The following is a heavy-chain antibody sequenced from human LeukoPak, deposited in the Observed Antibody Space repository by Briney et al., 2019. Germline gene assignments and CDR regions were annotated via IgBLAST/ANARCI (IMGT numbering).Heavy chain of an antibody. D-gene: IGHD3-10*01. CDR2: INHSGST. CDR1: GGSFSGYY. J-gene: IGHJ6*02. Sequence: PSETLSLTCAVYGGSFSGYYWSWIRQPPGKGLEWIGEINHSGSTNYNPSLKSRVTISVDTSKNQFSLKLSSVTAADTAVYCCARGPGIHYYYYGMDVWGQGTTVTVSS. CDR3: ARGPGIHYYYYGMDV. V-gene: IGHV4-34*01.